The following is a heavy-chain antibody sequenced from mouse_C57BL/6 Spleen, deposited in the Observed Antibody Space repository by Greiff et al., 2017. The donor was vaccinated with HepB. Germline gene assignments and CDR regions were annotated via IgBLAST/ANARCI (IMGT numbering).Heavy chain of an antibody. CDR3: ARWNSKFAMDY. CDR2: IDPSDSET. V-gene: IGHV1-52*01. J-gene: IGHJ4*01. D-gene: IGHD2-5*01. CDR1: GYTFTSYW. Sequence: QVQLQQPGAELVRPGSSVKLSCKASGYTFTSYWMHLVKQRPIQGLEWIGNIDPSDSETHYNQKFKDKATLTVDKSSSTDYMQLSSLTSEDSAVYYSARWNSKFAMDYWGQGTTFTVSS.